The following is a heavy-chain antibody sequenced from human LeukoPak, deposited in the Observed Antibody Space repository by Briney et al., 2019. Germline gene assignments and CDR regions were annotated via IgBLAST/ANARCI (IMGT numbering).Heavy chain of an antibody. CDR2: ISSSSSYI. D-gene: IGHD5-12*01. Sequence: GGSLRLSCAASGFTFSSYSMNWVRQAPGKGLEWVSSISSSSSYIYYADSVKGRFTISRDNAKNSLYLQMNGLRAEDTAVYYCAREQPGSGYDYEDIVDYWGQGTLVTVSS. V-gene: IGHV3-21*01. J-gene: IGHJ4*02. CDR3: AREQPGSGYDYEDIVDY. CDR1: GFTFSSYS.